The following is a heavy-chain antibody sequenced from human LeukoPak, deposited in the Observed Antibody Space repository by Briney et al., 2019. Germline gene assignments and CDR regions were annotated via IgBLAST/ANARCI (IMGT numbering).Heavy chain of an antibody. CDR2: TYYRSTWYN. CDR3: ARRLTQYDCFDP. Sequence: SQTLSLTSAISGDSVSSNSVTWNWIRQSPSRGLEWLGRTYYRSTWYNDYAVSVRGRITVNPDTSKNQFSLHLNSVTPEDTAVYYCARRLTQYDCFDPWGQGILVTVSS. J-gene: IGHJ5*02. CDR1: GDSVSSNSVT. D-gene: IGHD2-2*01. V-gene: IGHV6-1*01.